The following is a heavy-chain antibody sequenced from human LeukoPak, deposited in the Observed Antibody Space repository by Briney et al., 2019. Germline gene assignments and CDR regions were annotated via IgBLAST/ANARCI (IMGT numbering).Heavy chain of an antibody. V-gene: IGHV4-59*08. CDR2: IYYSGST. J-gene: IGHJ6*03. D-gene: IGHD5-12*01. Sequence: SETLSLTCTVSGGSISSYYWSWIRQPPGKGLEWIGYIYYSGSTSYNPSLKCRVTISVDTSKNYFSLKLSSVTAADTAVYYCARHGVATMGYYYYMDVWGKGTTVTVSS. CDR1: GGSISSYY. CDR3: ARHGVATMGYYYYMDV.